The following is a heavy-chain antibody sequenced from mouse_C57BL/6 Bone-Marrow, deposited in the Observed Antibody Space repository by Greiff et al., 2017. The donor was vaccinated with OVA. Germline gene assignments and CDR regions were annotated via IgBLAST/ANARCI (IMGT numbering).Heavy chain of an antibody. CDR2: ISGGGGNT. D-gene: IGHD1-1*01. V-gene: IGHV5-9*01. J-gene: IGHJ1*03. CDR3: ASHYYGSSYWYFDV. Sequence: EVKLVESGGGLVKPGGSLKLSCAASGFTFSSYTMFWVRQTPEKRLEWVATISGGGGNTYYPDSVKGRFTISRDNAKNTLYLQMSSLRSEDTALYYCASHYYGSSYWYFDVWGTGTTVTVSS. CDR1: GFTFSSYT.